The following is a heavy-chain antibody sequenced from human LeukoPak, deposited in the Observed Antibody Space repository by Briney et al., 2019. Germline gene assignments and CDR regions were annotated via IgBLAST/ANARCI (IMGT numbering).Heavy chain of an antibody. CDR1: GFTFSSYW. CDR3: AKETKGRYSGYDWGSSYMDV. J-gene: IGHJ6*03. CDR2: INSDGSST. D-gene: IGHD5-12*01. V-gene: IGHV3-74*01. Sequence: GGSLRLSCAASGFTFSSYWMHWVRQAPGKGLVWVSRINSDGSSTSYADSVKGRFTISRDNAKNTLYLQMNSLRAEDTAVYYCAKETKGRYSGYDWGSSYMDVWGKGTTVTVSS.